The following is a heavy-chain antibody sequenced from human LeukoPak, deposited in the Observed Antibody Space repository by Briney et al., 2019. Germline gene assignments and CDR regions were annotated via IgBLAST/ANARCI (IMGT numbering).Heavy chain of an antibody. V-gene: IGHV3-20*04. CDR3: ARDREYYDSSGYYFEIDY. D-gene: IGHD3-22*01. Sequence: GGSLRLSCAASGFTFDDYGMSWVRQAPGKGLEWVSGINWNGGSTGYADSVKGRFTISRDNAKNSLYLQMNSLRAEDTALYYCARDREYYDSSGYYFEIDYWGQGTLVTVSS. CDR2: INWNGGST. CDR1: GFTFDDYG. J-gene: IGHJ4*02.